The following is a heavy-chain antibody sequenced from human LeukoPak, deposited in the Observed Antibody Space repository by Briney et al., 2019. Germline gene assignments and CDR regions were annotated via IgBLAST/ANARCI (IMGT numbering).Heavy chain of an antibody. D-gene: IGHD3-10*01. CDR2: VSSNGGST. CDR1: GFTFSSYA. CDR3: AKDQGSFGEGYFDY. Sequence: PGGSLRLSCSASGFTFSSYAMHWVRQAPGMGLEYVSGVSSNGGSTKYADSVKGRFTISRDNSKNTLYLQMSSLRAEDTAVYYCAKDQGSFGEGYFDYWGQGTLVTVSS. V-gene: IGHV3-64D*06. J-gene: IGHJ4*02.